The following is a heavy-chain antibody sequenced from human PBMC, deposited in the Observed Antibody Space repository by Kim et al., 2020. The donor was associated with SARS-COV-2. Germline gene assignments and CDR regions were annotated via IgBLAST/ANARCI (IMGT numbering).Heavy chain of an antibody. J-gene: IGHJ4*02. V-gene: IGHV3-23*01. CDR1: GFAFSSYA. D-gene: IGHD2-21*02. CDR3: AKSGIVVTEEGFDY. CDR2: ISHGGT. Sequence: GGSLRLSCAASGFAFSSYAMSWVRQAPGKGLEWVSGISHGGTYYADSVKGRFTISRDNSKNTLYLQMNSLRAEDTAVYYCAKSGIVVTEEGFDYWGQGTLVTVSS.